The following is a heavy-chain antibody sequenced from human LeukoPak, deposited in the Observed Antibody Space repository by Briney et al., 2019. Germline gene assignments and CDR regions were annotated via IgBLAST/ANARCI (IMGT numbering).Heavy chain of an antibody. CDR2: IYYSGST. CDR1: GGSISSSSYY. Sequence: SETLSLTCTVSGGSISSSSYYWGWIRQPPGKGLEWIGSIYYSGSTYYNPSLKSRVTISVDTSKNQFSLKLSSVTAADTAVYYCAGHGAGNNYYYYMDVWGKGTTVTVSS. J-gene: IGHJ6*03. D-gene: IGHD6-19*01. CDR3: AGHGAGNNYYYYMDV. V-gene: IGHV4-39*01.